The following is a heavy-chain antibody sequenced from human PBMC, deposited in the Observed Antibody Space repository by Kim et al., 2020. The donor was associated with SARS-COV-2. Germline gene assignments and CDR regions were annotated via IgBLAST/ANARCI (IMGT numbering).Heavy chain of an antibody. J-gene: IGHJ5*02. CDR3: ARVPGVPAYYNWFDP. CDR1: SGSITSYY. CDR2: IYHSGYI. Sequence: SETLSLTCTVSSGSITSYYWSWIRQPPGKGLEWIGYIYHSGYIYYNTSLKSRVTMSVDTSKNQFSLKLSSVTAADTAVYYCARVPGVPAYYNWFDPWGQGTLVIVST. V-gene: IGHV4-59*13. D-gene: IGHD3-16*01.